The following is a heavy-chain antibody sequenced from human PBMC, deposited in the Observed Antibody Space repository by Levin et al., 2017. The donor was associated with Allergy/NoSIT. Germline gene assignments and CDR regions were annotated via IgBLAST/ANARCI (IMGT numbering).Heavy chain of an antibody. CDR3: ARRGTRDYYYMDV. CDR2: IYPGDSDT. J-gene: IGHJ6*03. CDR1: GYSFTSYW. D-gene: IGHD1-1*01. Sequence: AASVKVSCQGSGYSFTSYWIGWVRQMPGKGLEWMGIIYPGDSDTRYSPSFQGQVTISADKSISTAYLQWSSLKASDTAIYYCARRGTRDYYYMDVWGKGTTVTVSS. V-gene: IGHV5-51*01.